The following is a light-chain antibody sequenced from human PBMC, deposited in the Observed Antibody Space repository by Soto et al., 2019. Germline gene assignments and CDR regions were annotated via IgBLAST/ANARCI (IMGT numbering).Light chain of an antibody. CDR3: QQYGTSPQT. V-gene: IGKV3-20*01. CDR1: QSVSSSY. Sequence: EIVLTQSPGTLSLSPGERATLSCRASQSVSSSYLAWYPQKPGQAPRLPIYGAPSRATGIPDRFSGSGSGTDFTLTISRLAPEDFAVYYCQQYGTSPQTFGRGTKLEIK. CDR2: GAP. J-gene: IGKJ2*01.